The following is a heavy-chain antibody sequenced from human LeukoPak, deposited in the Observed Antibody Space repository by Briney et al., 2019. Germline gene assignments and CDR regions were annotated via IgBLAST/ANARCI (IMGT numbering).Heavy chain of an antibody. Sequence: SETLSLTCAVYGGSFSGYYWSWIRQPPGKGLEWIGEINHSGSTNYNPSLKSRATISVDTSKNQFSLKLSSVTAADTAVYYCARGRGYCSSTSCKYFQHWGQGTLVTVSS. J-gene: IGHJ1*01. CDR2: INHSGST. CDR3: ARGRGYCSSTSCKYFQH. CDR1: GGSFSGYY. V-gene: IGHV4-34*01. D-gene: IGHD2-2*01.